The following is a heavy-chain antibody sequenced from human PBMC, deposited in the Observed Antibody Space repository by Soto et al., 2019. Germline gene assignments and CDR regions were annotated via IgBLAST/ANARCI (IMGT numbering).Heavy chain of an antibody. CDR2: INHSGST. CDR1: GGSFSGYY. J-gene: IGHJ4*02. V-gene: IGHV4-34*01. D-gene: IGHD3-16*02. CDR3: AGRYYDYVWGSYRSQTFLGY. Sequence: SETLSLTCAVYGGSFSGYYWSWIRQPPGKGLEWIGEINHSGSTNYNPSLKSRVTISVDTSKNQFSLKLSSVTAADTAVYYCAGRYYDYVWGSYRSQTFLGYWGQGTLVTVSS.